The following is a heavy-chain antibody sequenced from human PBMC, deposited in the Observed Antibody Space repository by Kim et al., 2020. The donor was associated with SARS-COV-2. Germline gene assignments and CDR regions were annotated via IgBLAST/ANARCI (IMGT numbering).Heavy chain of an antibody. CDR2: IYYSGST. V-gene: IGHV4-39*01. CDR3: ARHLRRDSSGYYVNAFDI. Sequence: SETLSLTCTVSGGSISSSSYYWGWIRQPPGKGLEWIGSIYYSGSTYYNPSLKSRVTISVDTSKNQFSLKLSSVTAADTAVYYCARHLRRDSSGYYVNAFDIWGQGTMVTVSS. CDR1: GGSISSSSYY. D-gene: IGHD3-22*01. J-gene: IGHJ3*02.